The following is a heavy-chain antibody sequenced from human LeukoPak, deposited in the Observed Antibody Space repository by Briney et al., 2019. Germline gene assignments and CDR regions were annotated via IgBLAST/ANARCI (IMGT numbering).Heavy chain of an antibody. D-gene: IGHD3-10*01. CDR3: ARIGLGSYYNNDY. J-gene: IGHJ4*02. CDR1: GYSFTSYW. CDR2: IDPSDSYT. V-gene: IGHV5-10-1*01. Sequence: GESLKISCKSSGYSFTSYWISWVRQMPGKGLEWMGRIDPSDSYTNYSPSFQGHVTISADKSISTAYLQWSSLKASDTAMYYCARIGLGSYYNNDYWGQGTLVTVSS.